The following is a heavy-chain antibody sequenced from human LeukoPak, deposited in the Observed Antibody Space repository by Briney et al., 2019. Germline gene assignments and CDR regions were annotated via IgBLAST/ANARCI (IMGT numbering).Heavy chain of an antibody. J-gene: IGHJ4*02. V-gene: IGHV3-30*18. CDR1: GFTVSSYG. CDR2: ISYDGSNK. D-gene: IGHD3-10*01. CDR3: AKDRGFSFASGSSEPDY. Sequence: GRSLRLSCAASGFTVSSYGMHWVRQAPGKGLEWVAVISYDGSNKYYADSVKGRFTISRDNSKSTLYLQMNSLRTEDTAVYYCAKDRGFSFASGSSEPDYWGQGTLVTVSS.